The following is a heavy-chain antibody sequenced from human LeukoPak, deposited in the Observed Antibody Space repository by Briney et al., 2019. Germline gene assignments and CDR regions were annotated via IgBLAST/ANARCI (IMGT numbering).Heavy chain of an antibody. D-gene: IGHD4-17*01. Sequence: SRVTISVDTSKNQFSLKLSSVAAADTAVYYCARGRRYGDYYYYYGMDVWDQGTTVTVSS. J-gene: IGHJ6*02. CDR3: ARGRRYGDYYYYYGMDV. V-gene: IGHV4-34*01.